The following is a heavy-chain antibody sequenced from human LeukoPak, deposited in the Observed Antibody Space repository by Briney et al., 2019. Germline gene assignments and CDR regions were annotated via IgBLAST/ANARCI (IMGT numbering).Heavy chain of an antibody. Sequence: GGSLRLSCAASGFTFSSYAMSWVRQAPGKGLEWVSAISGSGGSTYYADSGKGRFTISRDNSENTLYLQMNSLRAEDTAVYYCAKDDTYYDSSGYYVGWGQGTLVTVSS. CDR1: GFTFSSYA. CDR2: ISGSGGST. V-gene: IGHV3-23*01. J-gene: IGHJ4*02. CDR3: AKDDTYYDSSGYYVG. D-gene: IGHD3-22*01.